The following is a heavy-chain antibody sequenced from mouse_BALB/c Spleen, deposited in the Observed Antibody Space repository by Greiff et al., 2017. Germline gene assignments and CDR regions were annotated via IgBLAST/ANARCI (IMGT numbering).Heavy chain of an antibody. J-gene: IGHJ4*01. CDR3: ARGDDRYYAMDY. CDR1: GYKFNDYA. Sequence: QVQLQQSGPELVRPGVSVKFSCKGSGYKFNDYAMHWVKQSHAKSLEWIGVISTYYGNTNYNQKFKGKATMTVDKSSSTAYMELARLTSEDSAIYYCARGDDRYYAMDYGGQGTSVTVSS. CDR2: ISTYYGNT. D-gene: IGHD2-12*01. V-gene: IGHV1-67*01.